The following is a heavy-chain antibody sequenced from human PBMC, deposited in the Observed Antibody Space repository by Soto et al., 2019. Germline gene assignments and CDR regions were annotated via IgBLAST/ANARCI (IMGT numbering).Heavy chain of an antibody. CDR3: VTQASQAPL. CDR1: GFTFSSYG. CDR2: ISYDGSNK. V-gene: IGHV3-30*03. J-gene: IGHJ4*02. D-gene: IGHD1-26*01. Sequence: GGSLRLSCAASGFTFSSYGMHWVRQAPGKGLEWVAVISYDGSNKYYADSVKGRFTISRDNSKNTLYLQMNSLRAEDTAVYYCVTQASQAPLWGQGTLVTVSS.